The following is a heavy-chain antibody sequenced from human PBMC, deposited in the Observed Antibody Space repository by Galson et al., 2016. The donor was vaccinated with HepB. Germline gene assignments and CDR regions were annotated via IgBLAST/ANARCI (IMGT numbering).Heavy chain of an antibody. CDR2: IIPGPRVA. J-gene: IGHJ6*02. CDR1: GVSLNSFA. Sequence: SVKVSCKASGVSLNSFAVSWVRRAPGLGLEWMGEIIPGPRVANYAAAFRDRITISADRSSSTVYLDLSSLRFDDTAIYYCAKDQLFGRYTYDNRDYYYNGMDVWGQGTTVTVSS. D-gene: IGHD5-24*01. CDR3: AKDQLFGRYTYDNRDYYYNGMDV. V-gene: IGHV1-69*10.